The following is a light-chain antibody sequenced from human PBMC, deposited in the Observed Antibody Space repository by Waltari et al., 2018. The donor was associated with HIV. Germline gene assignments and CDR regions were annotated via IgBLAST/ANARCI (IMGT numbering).Light chain of an antibody. Sequence: EIVMTQSPATLSVSPGERATLSCRASQSVSRNLAWYQQKPGQAPRLFIYGASTRATGIPARFSGSGSGTEFTLTISSLQSEDFAVYYCQQYNNWPFTFGPGTKVDIK. V-gene: IGKV3-15*01. CDR2: GAS. J-gene: IGKJ3*01. CDR3: QQYNNWPFT. CDR1: QSVSRN.